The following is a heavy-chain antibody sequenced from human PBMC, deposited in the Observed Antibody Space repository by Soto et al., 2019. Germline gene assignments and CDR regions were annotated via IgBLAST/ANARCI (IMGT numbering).Heavy chain of an antibody. CDR1: GYTFTSYA. CDR2: INAGNGNT. Sequence: QVQLVQSGAEVKKPGASVKVSCKASGYTFTSYAMHWVRQAPGQRLGWMGWINAGNGNTKYSQKFQGRVTITRDTSASTAYMELSSLRSEDTAVYYCARVDCSGGSCPGWFDPWGQGTLVTVSS. CDR3: ARVDCSGGSCPGWFDP. V-gene: IGHV1-3*01. D-gene: IGHD2-15*01. J-gene: IGHJ5*02.